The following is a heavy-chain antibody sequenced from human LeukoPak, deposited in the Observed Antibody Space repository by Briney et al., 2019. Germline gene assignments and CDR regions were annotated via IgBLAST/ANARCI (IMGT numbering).Heavy chain of an antibody. CDR1: GGSFSGY. D-gene: IGHD3-16*01. J-gene: IGHJ4*02. CDR2: IFHTGST. CDR3: ARHGGFFFDY. Sequence: PSETLSLTCAVYGGSFSGYWSWIRPPPGKGLEWIGQIFHTGSTSYNPSLKSRVIISVDVSKNQFSLKLSSVTAADMAVYYCARHGGFFFDYWGQGALVTVSS. V-gene: IGHV4-34*12.